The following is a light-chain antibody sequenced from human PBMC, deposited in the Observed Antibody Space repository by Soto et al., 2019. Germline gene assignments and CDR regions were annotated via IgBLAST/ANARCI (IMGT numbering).Light chain of an antibody. Sequence: QSVLTQPPSVSAAPGQKVTISCSGSSSNIGNTYVSWYQQLPETAPKLIIYENSKRPSGIPDRFSGSKSGTSATLGITGLQTGDEADYCCGTWDSNLSADVFGTGTKVTVL. J-gene: IGLJ1*01. CDR3: GTWDSNLSADV. CDR1: SSNIGNTY. V-gene: IGLV1-51*02. CDR2: ENS.